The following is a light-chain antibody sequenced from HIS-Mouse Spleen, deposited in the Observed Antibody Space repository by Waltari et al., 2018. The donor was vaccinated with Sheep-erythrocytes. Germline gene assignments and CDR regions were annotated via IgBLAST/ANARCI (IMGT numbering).Light chain of an antibody. J-gene: IGLJ2*01. CDR2: EGS. CDR3: CSYAGSSTYVV. Sequence: QSALTQPASVSGSPGQSLTISCTGTSSDVGSYNLVSCYQQHPGKAPKLMIYEGSKRPSGVSNRFSGSKSGNTASLTISGLQAEDEADYYCCSYAGSSTYVVFGAGTKLTVL. V-gene: IGLV2-23*01. CDR1: SSDVGSYNL.